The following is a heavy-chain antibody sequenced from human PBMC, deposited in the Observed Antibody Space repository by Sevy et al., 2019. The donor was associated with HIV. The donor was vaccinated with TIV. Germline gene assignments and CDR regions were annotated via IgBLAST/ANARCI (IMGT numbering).Heavy chain of an antibody. J-gene: IGHJ1*01. CDR3: ARDEKRFATGYFQH. Sequence: GGSLRLSCAASGFTFSSYAMHWVRQAPGKWLEWVAVISYDGSNKYYADSVKGRFTISRDNSKNTLYLQMNSLRAEDTAVYYCARDEKRFATGYFQHWGQGTLVTVSS. CDR2: ISYDGSNK. V-gene: IGHV3-30-3*01. CDR1: GFTFSSYA. D-gene: IGHD3-10*01.